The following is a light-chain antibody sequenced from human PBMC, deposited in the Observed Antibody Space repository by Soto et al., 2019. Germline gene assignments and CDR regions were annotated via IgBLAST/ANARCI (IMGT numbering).Light chain of an antibody. Sequence: DIRLTQSPSSLSASVGDRVTITCQASQDIRNYLNWYQQQPGKAPKLLIYDASNLQVGAPSRFSGSGSGTEFSFTISSLQPEDFATYYCQHYDDLPLTFGGGTKVEIK. CDR1: QDIRNY. V-gene: IGKV1-33*01. CDR2: DAS. J-gene: IGKJ4*01. CDR3: QHYDDLPLT.